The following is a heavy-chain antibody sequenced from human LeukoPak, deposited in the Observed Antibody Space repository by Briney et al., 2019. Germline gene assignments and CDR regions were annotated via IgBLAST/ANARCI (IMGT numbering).Heavy chain of an antibody. V-gene: IGHV4-34*01. Sequence: PSETLSLTCAVYGGSFSGCYWSWIRQAPGKGLEWIGEINHSGSTNYNPSLKSRVTISVDTSKNQFSLKLSSVTAADTAVYYCARSGWLVYRYYFEYWGQGTLVTVSS. CDR2: INHSGST. CDR1: GGSFSGCY. CDR3: ARSGWLVYRYYFEY. J-gene: IGHJ4*02. D-gene: IGHD6-19*01.